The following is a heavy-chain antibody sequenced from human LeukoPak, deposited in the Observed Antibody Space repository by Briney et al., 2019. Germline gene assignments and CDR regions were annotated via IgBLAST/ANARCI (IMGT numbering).Heavy chain of an antibody. D-gene: IGHD1-26*01. Sequence: GGSLRLSCAASGFTFSNYWMSWVRQAPGKGLEWVANIKQDGSESNYADSVKGRFTISRDNSKNTLYLQMNSLRAEDTAVYYCAKTWDPDYWGQGTLVTVSS. CDR3: AKTWDPDY. J-gene: IGHJ4*02. V-gene: IGHV3-7*02. CDR2: IKQDGSES. CDR1: GFTFSNYW.